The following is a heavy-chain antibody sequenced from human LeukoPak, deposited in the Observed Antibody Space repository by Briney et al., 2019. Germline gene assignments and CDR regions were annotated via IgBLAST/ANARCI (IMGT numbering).Heavy chain of an antibody. CDR1: GYSFTNYW. CDR2: IFPGDSDT. CDR3: ARRGAGYCSGFSCYYFDY. Sequence: GESLKISCKGSGYSFTNYWIGWVRQMPGKGLEWMGIIFPGDSDTRYSPSLQGQVTISADKSISTAYLQWSSLKASDTAMYYCARRGAGYCSGFSCYYFDYWGQGTLVTVSS. J-gene: IGHJ4*02. D-gene: IGHD2-15*01. V-gene: IGHV5-51*01.